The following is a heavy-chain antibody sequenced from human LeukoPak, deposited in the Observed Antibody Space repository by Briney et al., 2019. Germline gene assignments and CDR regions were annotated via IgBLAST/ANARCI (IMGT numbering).Heavy chain of an antibody. CDR2: IYYSGIT. CDR1: GGSISSSSYY. Sequence: SETLSLXCTVSGGSISSSSYYWGWIRQPPGKGLEWIGSIYYSGITYYNPSLKSRVTISVDTSKNQFSLKLCSVTAADTAVYYCARHRNPAAQGIAAAIHPWGQGTLVTVSS. J-gene: IGHJ5*02. V-gene: IGHV4-39*01. D-gene: IGHD6-13*01. CDR3: ARHRNPAAQGIAAAIHP.